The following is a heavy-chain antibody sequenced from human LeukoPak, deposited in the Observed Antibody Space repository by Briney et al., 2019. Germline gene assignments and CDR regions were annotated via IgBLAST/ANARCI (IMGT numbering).Heavy chain of an antibody. J-gene: IGHJ4*02. CDR3: AGNRCSGGSCYPTDY. Sequence: GXXLRLSCAASGFTFSSDSMNWVRQARGKGMEWVSSISSSRIYIYYADSVKPPFTISRDNPKHSLYLQMNSLRAEDTAVYYCAGNRCSGGSCYPTDYWGQGTLVTVSS. CDR2: ISSSRIYI. CDR1: GFTFSSDS. V-gene: IGHV3-21*01. D-gene: IGHD2-15*01.